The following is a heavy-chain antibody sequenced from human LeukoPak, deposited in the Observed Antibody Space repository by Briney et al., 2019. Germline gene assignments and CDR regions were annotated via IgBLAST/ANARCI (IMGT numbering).Heavy chain of an antibody. Sequence: SETLSLTCAVSGGSISSSYWWSGVRRSPVKGREGIGEIYLYGTTNYNPSFTSRVTMSVDRSRNQFSLKLTSVTAADTAVYYCARQKWEQQGRDYYFNGLDVWGPGTTVIVSS. V-gene: IGHV4-4*02. CDR2: IYLYGTT. CDR3: ARQKWEQQGRDYYFNGLDV. J-gene: IGHJ6*02. CDR1: GGSISSSYW. D-gene: IGHD1/OR15-1a*01.